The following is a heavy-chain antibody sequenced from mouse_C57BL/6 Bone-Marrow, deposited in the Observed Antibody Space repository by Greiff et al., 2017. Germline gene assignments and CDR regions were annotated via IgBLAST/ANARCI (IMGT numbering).Heavy chain of an antibody. V-gene: IGHV7-3*01. CDR3: ARYRGTVTDYYAMDY. Sequence: EVKVVESGGGLVQPGGSLSLSCAASGFTFTDYYMSWVRQPPGKALEWLGFIRNTANGYTTESSSSVKGRFTISRDNSQSILYLQMNALRAEDSATYCCARYRGTVTDYYAMDYWGQGTSVTVSS. CDR1: GFTFTDYY. CDR2: IRNTANGYTT. D-gene: IGHD2-13*01. J-gene: IGHJ4*01.